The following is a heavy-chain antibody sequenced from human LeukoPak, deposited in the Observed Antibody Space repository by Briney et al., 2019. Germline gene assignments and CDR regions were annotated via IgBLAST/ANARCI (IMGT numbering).Heavy chain of an antibody. D-gene: IGHD3-10*01. V-gene: IGHV1-2*02. Sequence: ASVKVSCKASGYTFSGTGWYLYWLRQAPGQGLECMGWIHPNNGDTAYAQKFEGRVAMTRDTSISTAYMELRRLRPDDTAVYFCARDGPALMVDLDYWGQGTLVTVSS. J-gene: IGHJ4*02. CDR3: ARDGPALMVDLDY. CDR2: IHPNNGDT. CDR1: GYTFSGTGWY.